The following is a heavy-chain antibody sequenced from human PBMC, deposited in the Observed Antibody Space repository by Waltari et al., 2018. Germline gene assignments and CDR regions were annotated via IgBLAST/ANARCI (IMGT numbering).Heavy chain of an antibody. V-gene: IGHV3-30*18. D-gene: IGHD3-10*01. J-gene: IGHJ4*02. CDR1: GFTFSSYG. Sequence: QVHLVESGGGVVQPGRSLRLSCAASGFTFSSYGMHWVRQAPGKGLEGVELISYDGSNKYYADSVKGRFTISRDNSKNTLYLQMSSLRAEETAVYYCAKVSGSIRDRRGSPPGDYWGQGTLVTVSS. CDR3: AKVSGSIRDRRGSPPGDY. CDR2: ISYDGSNK.